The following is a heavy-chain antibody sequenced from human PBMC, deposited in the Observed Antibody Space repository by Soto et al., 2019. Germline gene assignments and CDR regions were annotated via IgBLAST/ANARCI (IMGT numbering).Heavy chain of an antibody. CDR2: ILYDGSNK. Sequence: GGSLRLSCEGSGFTFSSYGMYWVRQAPGKGLERVAVILYDGSNKYYAESVKGRFTISRDNSKNTLYLQMNSLRAEDTAVYYCARDRKQLVVYYYYGMDVWGQGTTVTVSS. D-gene: IGHD6-6*01. J-gene: IGHJ6*02. CDR3: ARDRKQLVVYYYYGMDV. CDR1: GFTFSSYG. V-gene: IGHV3-30*12.